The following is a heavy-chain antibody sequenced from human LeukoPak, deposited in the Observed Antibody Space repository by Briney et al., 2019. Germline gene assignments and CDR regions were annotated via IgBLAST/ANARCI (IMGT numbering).Heavy chain of an antibody. CDR1: GLNLSSYG. CDR3: AKDQDIWDY. D-gene: IGHD2-15*01. J-gene: IGHJ4*02. V-gene: IGHV3-23*01. CDR2: ISGSGGST. Sequence: PGRSLRLSCAASGLNLSSYGMHWARPPPGTGLEWVSAISGSGGSTYYADSVKGRFTISRDNSKNTLYLQMNSLRAEDTAVYYCAKDQDIWDYWGQGTLVTVSS.